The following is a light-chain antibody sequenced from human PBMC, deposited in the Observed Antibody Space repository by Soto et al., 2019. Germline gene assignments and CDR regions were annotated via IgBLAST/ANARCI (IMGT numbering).Light chain of an antibody. J-gene: IGKJ1*01. CDR2: DAS. CDR3: QQDNNWPPWT. V-gene: IGKV3-15*01. Sequence: ILMTQSPATLSVSPGERATLSCRASQSVSNNLAWYQQKPGQAPRLLIYDASTRATGIPARFSGSGSGTKFTLTISGPQSEDFAVYYCQQDNNWPPWTFGQGTKVEIK. CDR1: QSVSNN.